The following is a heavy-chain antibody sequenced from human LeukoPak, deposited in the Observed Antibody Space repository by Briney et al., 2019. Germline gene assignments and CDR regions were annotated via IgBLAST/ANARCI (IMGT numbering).Heavy chain of an antibody. Sequence: GGSLTLSCAASGFTFSSYGMHWVRQAPGKGLEWVAVIWYDGSNKYYADSVKGRFTISRDNSKNTLYLQMNSLRAEDTAVYYCARDLSDAFDFDYWGQGTLVTVSS. CDR1: GFTFSSYG. CDR2: IWYDGSNK. CDR3: ARDLSDAFDFDY. V-gene: IGHV3-33*01. J-gene: IGHJ4*02. D-gene: IGHD3-16*01.